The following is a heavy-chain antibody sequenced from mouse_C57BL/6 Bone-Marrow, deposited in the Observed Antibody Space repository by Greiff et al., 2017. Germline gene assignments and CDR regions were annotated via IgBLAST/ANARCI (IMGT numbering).Heavy chain of an antibody. D-gene: IGHD2-13*01. V-gene: IGHV5-4*01. J-gene: IGHJ4*01. CDR1: GFTFSSYA. CDR3: ARYGDNDAIDY. CDR2: ISGGGSYT. Sequence: EVQRVESGGGLVKPGGSLKLSCAASGFTFSSYAMSWVRQTPEKRLEWVATISGGGSYTYYPDNVKGRFTISRDNAKNNLYLQMSHLKSEDTAMYYCARYGDNDAIDYWGQGTSVTVSS.